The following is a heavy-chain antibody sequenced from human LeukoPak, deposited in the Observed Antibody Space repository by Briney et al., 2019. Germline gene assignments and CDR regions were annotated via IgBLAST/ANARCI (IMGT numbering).Heavy chain of an antibody. Sequence: GGSLRLSCAASGFTFSTYVIHWVRQAPGKGLVWVALIWHDGSNKYYGDSVKDRFTISRDNSKNTLYLQMDSLRDEDTAVYYCARDRGYTYGHPLDYWGQGTLVTVSS. CDR1: GFTFSTYV. J-gene: IGHJ4*02. CDR3: ARDRGYTYGHPLDY. V-gene: IGHV3-33*01. D-gene: IGHD5-18*01. CDR2: IWHDGSNK.